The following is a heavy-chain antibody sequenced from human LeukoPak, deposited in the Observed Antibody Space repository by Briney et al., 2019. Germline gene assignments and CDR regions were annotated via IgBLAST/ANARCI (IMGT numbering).Heavy chain of an antibody. D-gene: IGHD5-12*01. V-gene: IGHV3-66*01. Sequence: GGSLRLSCAASGFTVSSNYMSWVRQAPGKGLQCVSVIYSGGSTYYADSVKGRFTISRDNSKNTLYLQMNSLRAEDTAVYYCARGGGVATILGAFDIWGQGTMVTVSS. CDR1: GFTVSSNY. J-gene: IGHJ3*02. CDR2: IYSGGST. CDR3: ARGGGVATILGAFDI.